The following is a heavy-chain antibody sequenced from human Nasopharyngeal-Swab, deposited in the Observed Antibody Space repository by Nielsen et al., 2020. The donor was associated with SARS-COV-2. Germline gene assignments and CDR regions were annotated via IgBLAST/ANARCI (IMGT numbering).Heavy chain of an antibody. CDR2: ISYDGSNK. D-gene: IGHD5-24*01. Sequence: GESLKISCAAFGFTFSSYGMHWVRQAPGKGLEWVAVISYDGSNKYYADSVKGRFTISRDNSKNTLYLQMNSLRAEDTAVYYCAKGLEMATADYWGQGTLVTVSS. CDR1: GFTFSSYG. CDR3: AKGLEMATADY. V-gene: IGHV3-30*18. J-gene: IGHJ4*02.